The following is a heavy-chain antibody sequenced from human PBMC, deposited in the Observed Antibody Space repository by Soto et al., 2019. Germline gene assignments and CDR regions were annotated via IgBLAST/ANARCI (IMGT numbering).Heavy chain of an antibody. CDR2: IYFSGRT. Sequence: PSETLSLTCTVSGGSVSGGSYYWNWIRQPPGKGLEWIGYIYFSGRTNYNPSLKSRVTISIDTSKNQFSLKLTSATAADTAVYYCSRDVDFGEEDVWGQGTKVTVSS. CDR3: SRDVDFGEEDV. V-gene: IGHV4-61*01. CDR1: GGSVSGGSYY. D-gene: IGHD4-17*01. J-gene: IGHJ6*02.